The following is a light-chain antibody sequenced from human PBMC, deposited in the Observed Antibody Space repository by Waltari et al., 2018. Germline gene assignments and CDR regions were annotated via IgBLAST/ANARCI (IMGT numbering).Light chain of an antibody. CDR1: SGHSSHA. CDR2: VNSDGSH. CDR3: QTGGFGIWV. Sequence: QLMLTQSPSASAPLGASVKLTCTLSSGHSSHAIACLKQQPEKGPRYLMKVNSDGSHTKGDGIPDRFSGSISGAERYLTISSLQSEDEADYYCQTGGFGIWVFGGGTKLTVL. J-gene: IGLJ3*02. V-gene: IGLV4-69*01.